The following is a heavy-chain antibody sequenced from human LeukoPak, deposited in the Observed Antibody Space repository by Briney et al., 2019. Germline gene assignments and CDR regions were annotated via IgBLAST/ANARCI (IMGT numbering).Heavy chain of an antibody. V-gene: IGHV4-31*11. CDR1: GGSISSGGYS. CDR2: IYYGGST. D-gene: IGHD3-10*01. J-gene: IGHJ6*02. CDR3: ARDFALGGGYYYYGMDV. Sequence: PSETLSLTCAVSGGSISSGGYSWSWIRQHPGKGLEWIGYIYYGGSTYYNPSLKSRVTISVDTSKNQFSLKLSSVTAADTAVYYCARDFALGGGYYYYGMDVWGQGTTVTVSS.